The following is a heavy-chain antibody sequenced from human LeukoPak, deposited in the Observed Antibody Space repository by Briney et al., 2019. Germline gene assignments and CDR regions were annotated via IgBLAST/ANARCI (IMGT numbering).Heavy chain of an antibody. CDR1: GFTFSSYA. CDR3: VKDDALYSSGWYVRGDFDY. Sequence: GGSLRLSCSASGFTFSSYAMHWVRQAPGKGLEYVSAISSNGGSTYYADSVKGRFTISRDNSKNTLYLQMSSLRAEDTAVYYCVKDDALYSSGWYVRGDFDYWGQGTLVTVSS. D-gene: IGHD6-19*01. V-gene: IGHV3-64D*06. J-gene: IGHJ4*02. CDR2: ISSNGGST.